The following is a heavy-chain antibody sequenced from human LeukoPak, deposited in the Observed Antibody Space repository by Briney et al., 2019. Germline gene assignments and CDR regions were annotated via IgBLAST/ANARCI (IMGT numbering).Heavy chain of an antibody. CDR2: ISGSGGST. D-gene: IGHD3-22*01. CDR1: GFTSSSYA. Sequence: PGGSLRLSCAASGFTSSSYAMSWVRQAPGKGLEWVSAISGSGGSTYYADSVKGRFTISRGNSKNTLYLQMNSLRAEDTAVYYCAKDRYYYDSSGYYYWFDPWGQGTLVTVSS. CDR3: AKDRYYYDSSGYYYWFDP. V-gene: IGHV3-23*01. J-gene: IGHJ5*02.